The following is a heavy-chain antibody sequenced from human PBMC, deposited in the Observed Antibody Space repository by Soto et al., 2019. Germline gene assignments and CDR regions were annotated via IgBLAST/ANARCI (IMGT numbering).Heavy chain of an antibody. CDR2: INSDGSST. CDR1: GFTFSSYW. V-gene: IGHV3-74*01. D-gene: IGHD3-3*01. J-gene: IGHJ4*02. Sequence: GGSLRLSCAASGFTFSSYWMHWVRQAPGKGLVWVSRINSDGSSTSYADSVKGRFTISRDNAKNTLYLQMNSLRAEDTAVYYCARVKTYYDFWSGYSEPLDYWGQGTLVTVSS. CDR3: ARVKTYYDFWSGYSEPLDY.